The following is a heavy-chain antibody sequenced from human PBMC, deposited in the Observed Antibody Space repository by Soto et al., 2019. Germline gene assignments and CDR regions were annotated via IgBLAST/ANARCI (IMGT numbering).Heavy chain of an antibody. CDR2: ISSSSSYI. V-gene: IGHV3-21*01. J-gene: IGHJ6*02. D-gene: IGHD2-15*01. CDR3: ARDLWIVATPTYYYGMDV. CDR1: GFTFSGDS. Sequence: GALRTPCETPGFTFSGDSMNWVRPAPRKGVEWVSSISSSSSYIYYADSVKGRFTISRDNAKNSLYLQMNSLRAEDTAVYYCARDLWIVATPTYYYGMDVWGQGTTVTVSS.